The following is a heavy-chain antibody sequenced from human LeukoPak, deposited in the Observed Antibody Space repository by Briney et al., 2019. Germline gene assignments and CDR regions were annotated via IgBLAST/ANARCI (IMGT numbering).Heavy chain of an antibody. CDR1: GFNFNSKW. V-gene: IGHV3-7*01. CDR3: ADPPSDF. Sequence: GGSLRLSCATSGFNFNSKWMTWVRQAPGKGLEWVANINQDGSEKYHGDSVKGRFTISRGNAKSSLFLEMSSLRAEDTAVYYCADPPSDFWGQGTLVAVSS. CDR2: INQDGSEK. J-gene: IGHJ4*02.